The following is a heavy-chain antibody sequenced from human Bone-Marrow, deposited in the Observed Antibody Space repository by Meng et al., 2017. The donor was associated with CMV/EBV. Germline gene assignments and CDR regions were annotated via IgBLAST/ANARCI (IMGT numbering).Heavy chain of an antibody. CDR2: IKQDGSEK. CDR1: GFTFSSYW. D-gene: IGHD2-2*01. V-gene: IGHV3-7*01. CDR3: ASYCSSTSCYVLRTFDY. J-gene: IGHJ4*02. Sequence: GESLKISCAASGFTFSSYWMTWVRQAPGKGLEWVANIKQDGSEKYYVDSVKGRFTISRDSAKNSLYLQMNSLRAEDTAVYYCASYCSSTSCYVLRTFDYWGQGTLVTVSS.